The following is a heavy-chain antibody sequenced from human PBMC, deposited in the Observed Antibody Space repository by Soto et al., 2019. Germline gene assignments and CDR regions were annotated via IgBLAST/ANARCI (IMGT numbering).Heavy chain of an antibody. CDR3: AKGGYTTDFEY. CDR1: GFTFSRYA. D-gene: IGHD5-18*01. Sequence: EVQLLESGGGLVQPGGSLRLSCAASGFTFSRYALPWVRQAAGKGLEWVSTIRARGDSTCYGDSVKRRCTISRDNSDNTVYLQMNSLEAEDTAVYYCAKGGYTTDFEYWAQGTLVTVSS. CDR2: IRARGDST. V-gene: IGHV3-23*01. J-gene: IGHJ4*02.